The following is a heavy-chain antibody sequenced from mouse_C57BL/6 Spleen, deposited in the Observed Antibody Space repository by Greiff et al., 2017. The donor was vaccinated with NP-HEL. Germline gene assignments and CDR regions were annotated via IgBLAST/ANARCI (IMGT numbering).Heavy chain of an antibody. CDR3: ARSRNTGTEYFDY. Sequence: QVQLKQPGAELVRPGTSVKLSCKASGYTFTSYWMHWVKQRPGQGLEWIGVIDPSDSYTNYNQKFKGKATLTVDTSSSTAYMQLSSLTSEDSAVYYCARSRNTGTEYFDYWGQGTTLTVSS. D-gene: IGHD4-1*01. V-gene: IGHV1-59*01. CDR1: GYTFTSYW. CDR2: IDPSDSYT. J-gene: IGHJ2*01.